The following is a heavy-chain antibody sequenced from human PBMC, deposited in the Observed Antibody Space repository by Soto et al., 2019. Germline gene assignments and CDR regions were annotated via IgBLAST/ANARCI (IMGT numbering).Heavy chain of an antibody. CDR2: VYWDDDK. CDR3: VHSGPVDGTGMGIDF. J-gene: IGHJ4*02. Sequence: QITLRESGPALVKPTQTLTLTCTFSGFSLNSRGVGVGWVRQPPGKALEWLAIVYWDDDKRYRPSLRSRLSLRKDTPKNQVVLTLTNSFPVDTATYYCVHSGPVDGTGMGIDFWGQGSLVTVSS. CDR1: GFSLNSRGVG. V-gene: IGHV2-5*02. D-gene: IGHD3-9*01.